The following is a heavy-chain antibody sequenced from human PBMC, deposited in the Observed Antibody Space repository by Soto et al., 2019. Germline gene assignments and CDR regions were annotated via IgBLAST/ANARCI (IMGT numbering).Heavy chain of an antibody. D-gene: IGHD3-10*01. Sequence: QVQLAESGGGVVQPGRSLTLSCAASGFTFRNYGMQWVRQAPGKGLEWVTVIWFDGSDKYYADSVKGRFTISRDNSKNTLYLQMDSLRAEDTAMYFCARDLRYGSGSHNPPLAYWGQGTLVTVSS. CDR2: IWFDGSDK. V-gene: IGHV3-33*01. J-gene: IGHJ4*02. CDR3: ARDLRYGSGSHNPPLAY. CDR1: GFTFRNYG.